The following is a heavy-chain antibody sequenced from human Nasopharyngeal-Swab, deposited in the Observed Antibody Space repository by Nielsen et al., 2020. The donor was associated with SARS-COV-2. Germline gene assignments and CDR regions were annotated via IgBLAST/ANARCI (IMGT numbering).Heavy chain of an antibody. CDR3: ARGGGRYSSGWYHPPYYYYGMDV. J-gene: IGHJ6*02. D-gene: IGHD6-19*01. CDR2: MNPNSGNT. Sequence: ASVKVSYKASGYTFTSYDINWVRQATGQGLEWMGWMNPNSGNTGYAQKFQGRVTMTRNTSISTAYMELSSLRSEDTAVYYCARGGGRYSSGWYHPPYYYYGMDVWGQGTTVTVSS. CDR1: GYTFTSYD. V-gene: IGHV1-8*01.